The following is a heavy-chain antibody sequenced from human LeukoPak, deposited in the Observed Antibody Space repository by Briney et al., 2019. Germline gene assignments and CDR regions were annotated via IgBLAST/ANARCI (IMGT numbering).Heavy chain of an antibody. CDR1: GLTFSSYW. V-gene: IGHV3-7*01. D-gene: IGHD3-10*01. CDR2: IKQDGSEK. CDR3: ARGRLLWFGELYDFDY. Sequence: PGGSLRLSCAASGLTFSSYWMSWVRQAPGKGLEWVANIKQDGSEKYYVDSVKGRFTISRDNAKNSLYLQMNSLRAEDTAVYYCARGRLLWFGELYDFDYWGQGTLVTVSS. J-gene: IGHJ4*02.